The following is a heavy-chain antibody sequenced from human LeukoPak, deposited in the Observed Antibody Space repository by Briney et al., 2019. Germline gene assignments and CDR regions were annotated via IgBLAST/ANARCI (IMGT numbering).Heavy chain of an antibody. D-gene: IGHD6-19*01. CDR3: ASSPAVTVYYYYMDV. Sequence: SETLSLTCTVSGYSISSGYYWGWIRQPPGKGLEWIGSIYHSGSTYYNPSLKSRVTISVDTSKNQFSLKLSSVTAADTAVYYCASSPAVTVYYYYMDVWGKGTTVTVSS. V-gene: IGHV4-38-2*02. CDR2: IYHSGST. J-gene: IGHJ6*03. CDR1: GYSISSGYY.